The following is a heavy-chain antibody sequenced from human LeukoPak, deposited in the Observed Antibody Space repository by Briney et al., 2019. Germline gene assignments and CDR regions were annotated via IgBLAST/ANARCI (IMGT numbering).Heavy chain of an antibody. Sequence: SETLSLTCAVYGGSFSGYYWSWIRQPPGKGLEWIGEINHSGSTNYNPSLKSRVNISVDTSKNQFSLKLSSVTAADTAVYYCATGATDTDAFDIWGQGTMVTVSS. CDR2: INHSGST. CDR1: GGSFSGYY. J-gene: IGHJ3*02. CDR3: ATGATDTDAFDI. V-gene: IGHV4-34*01. D-gene: IGHD5-18*01.